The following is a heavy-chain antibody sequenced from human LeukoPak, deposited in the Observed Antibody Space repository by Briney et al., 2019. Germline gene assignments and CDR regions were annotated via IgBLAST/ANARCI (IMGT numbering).Heavy chain of an antibody. V-gene: IGHV3-30*04. D-gene: IGHD4-23*01. J-gene: IGHJ6*02. CDR3: AKDCYGGNIYYYYGMDV. CDR2: ISYDGSNK. CDR1: GFTFSSYA. Sequence: PGGSLRLSCAASGFTFSSYAMHWVRQAPGKGLEWVAVISYDGSNKYYADSVKGRFTISRDNSKNTLYLQMNSLRAEDTAVYYCAKDCYGGNIYYYYGMDVWGQGTTVTVSS.